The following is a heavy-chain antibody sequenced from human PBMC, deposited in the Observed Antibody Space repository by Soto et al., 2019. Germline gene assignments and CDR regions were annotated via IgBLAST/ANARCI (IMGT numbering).Heavy chain of an antibody. CDR1: GFTFSSYA. CDR3: AKDLYDSSGYYHKLDY. D-gene: IGHD3-22*01. Sequence: GGSLRLSCAASGFTFSSYAMSWVRQAPGKGLEWVSAISGSGGSTYYADSLKGRFTISRDNSKNTLYLQMNSLRAEDTAVYYCAKDLYDSSGYYHKLDYWGQGTLVTVSS. CDR2: ISGSGGST. V-gene: IGHV3-23*01. J-gene: IGHJ4*02.